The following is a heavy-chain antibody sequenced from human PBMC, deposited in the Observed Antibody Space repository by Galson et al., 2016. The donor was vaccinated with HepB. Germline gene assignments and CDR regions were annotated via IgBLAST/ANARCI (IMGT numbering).Heavy chain of an antibody. V-gene: IGHV1-2*06. CDR3: AREFNRHSVATFYYYGMDV. Sequence: SVKVSCKASGYSFTGYFIHWVRQAPGQGLEWVGLIKPHSGGSKFAQKFQGRATLTRDTSTSTAYMELTSLRSDDTAVYFCAREFNRHSVATFYYYGMDVWGQGTTVTASS. CDR1: GYSFTGYF. CDR2: IKPHSGGS. D-gene: IGHD5-12*01. J-gene: IGHJ6*02.